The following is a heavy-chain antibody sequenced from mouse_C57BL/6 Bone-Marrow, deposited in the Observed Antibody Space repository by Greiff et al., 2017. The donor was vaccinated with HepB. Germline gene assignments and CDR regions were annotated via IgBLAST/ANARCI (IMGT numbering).Heavy chain of an antibody. D-gene: IGHD3-1*01. CDR2: IDPSDSYT. J-gene: IGHJ2*01. Sequence: QVQLQQPGAELVMPGASVKLSCKASGYTFTSYWMHWVKQRPGQGLEWIGEIDPSDSYTNYNQKFKGKSTLTVDKSSSTAYMHLSSLTSEDSAVYYCARSGPYYFDYWGQGTTLTVSS. CDR3: ARSGPYYFDY. V-gene: IGHV1-69*01. CDR1: GYTFTSYW.